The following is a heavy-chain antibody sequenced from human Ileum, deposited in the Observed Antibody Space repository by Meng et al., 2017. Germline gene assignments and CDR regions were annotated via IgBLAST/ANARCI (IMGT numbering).Heavy chain of an antibody. V-gene: IGHV4-39*01. CDR3: AQPRITMTLGGFRTGWFDP. CDR2: IYYSGST. CDR1: VGSISSSSYY. Sequence: QLQLQDSGPGLVNPSETLSPTCPSPVGSISSSSYYWGGIRQPPGKGLEWIGSIYYSGSTYYNPSLKSRVTISVDTSKNQFYLKLSSVTAADTAVYYCAQPRITMTLGGFRTGWFDPWGQGTLVTVSS. D-gene: IGHD3-22*01. J-gene: IGHJ5*02.